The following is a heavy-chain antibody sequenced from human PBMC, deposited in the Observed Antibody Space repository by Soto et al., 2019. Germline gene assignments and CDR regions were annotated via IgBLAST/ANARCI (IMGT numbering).Heavy chain of an antibody. Sequence: QVQLVQSGAEVKKPGASVKVSCKASGYTFTDYYMNWVRQAPGQGLAWMGWINTNNGVTNYAQKFQGRITMTSDTSISTADLDLSRLRSDDTALYYCARGALTVANWFDPRGQVTQVTVSS. D-gene: IGHD6-19*01. V-gene: IGHV1-2*02. CDR1: GYTFTDYY. CDR2: INTNNGVT. CDR3: ARGALTVANWFDP. J-gene: IGHJ5*02.